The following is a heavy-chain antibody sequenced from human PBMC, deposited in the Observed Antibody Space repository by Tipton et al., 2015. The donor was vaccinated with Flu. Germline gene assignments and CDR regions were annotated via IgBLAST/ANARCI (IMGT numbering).Heavy chain of an antibody. J-gene: IGHJ4*02. V-gene: IGHV1-18*01. CDR3: ARDMPQGVVVIPPAKRFDF. D-gene: IGHD2-2*01. Sequence: QLVQSGAELKKPGASVLVSCKASGYTFNTYGISWVRQAPGQGLEWLGWISAYTDNRNYAKRFQGRITMTTDTSTSTAFMELRSLRSDDTAVYYCARDMPQGVVVIPPAKRFDFWGQGTLVTVS. CDR2: ISAYTDNR. CDR1: GYTFNTYG.